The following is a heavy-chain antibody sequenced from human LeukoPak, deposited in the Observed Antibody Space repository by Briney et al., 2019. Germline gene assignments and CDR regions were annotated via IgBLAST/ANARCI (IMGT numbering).Heavy chain of an antibody. CDR3: ARIYSSGWHDAFDI. V-gene: IGHV3-21*01. CDR1: GFTFSSYS. CDR2: ISSSSGYI. J-gene: IGHJ3*02. D-gene: IGHD6-19*01. Sequence: GGSLRLSCAASGFTFSSYSMNWVRQAPGKGLEWVSSISSSSGYIYYADSVKGRSTISRDNAKNSLYLQMNSLRAEDTAVYYCARIYSSGWHDAFDIWGQGTMVTVSS.